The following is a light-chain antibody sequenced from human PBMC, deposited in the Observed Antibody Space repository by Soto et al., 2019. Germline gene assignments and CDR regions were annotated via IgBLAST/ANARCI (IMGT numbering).Light chain of an antibody. Sequence: QTVVTQPPSVSGAPGQRVTISCTGSSSNIGAGFDVHWYRQLPGTAPKVLIYRNNNRPSGVPDRFSGSKSGTSASLAITGLQAEDEADYYCQSSDNRHVVFGGGTQLTVL. J-gene: IGLJ2*01. V-gene: IGLV1-40*01. CDR2: RNN. CDR1: SSNIGAGFD. CDR3: QSSDNRHVV.